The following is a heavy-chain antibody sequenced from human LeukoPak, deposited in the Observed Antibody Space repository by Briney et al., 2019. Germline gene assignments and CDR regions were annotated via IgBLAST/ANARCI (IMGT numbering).Heavy chain of an antibody. V-gene: IGHV4-61*02. D-gene: IGHD3-10*01. J-gene: IGHJ6*03. Sequence: PSETLSLTCTVSGGSISSGSYYWSWIRQPAGKGLEWIGRIYTSGSTNYNPSLKSRVTISVDTSKNQFSLKLSSVTAADTAVYYCAAGSYSFYYMGVWGKGTTVIISS. CDR2: IYTSGST. CDR3: AAGSYSFYYMGV. CDR1: GGSISSGSYY.